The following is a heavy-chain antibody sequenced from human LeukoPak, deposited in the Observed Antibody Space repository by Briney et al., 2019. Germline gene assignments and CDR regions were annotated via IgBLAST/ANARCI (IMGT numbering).Heavy chain of an antibody. V-gene: IGHV5-51*01. CDR1: GYSYTSYW. CDR2: IYPGDSDT. CDR3: ARHRAFIAAAGTVADY. J-gene: IGHJ4*02. D-gene: IGHD6-13*01. Sequence: GESLKLSCKGSGYSYTSYWIGWVRQVPGKGLEWMGIIYPGDSDTRYSPAFQGQVTISADKSISTAYLQWSSLKASDTAMYYCARHRAFIAAAGTVADYWGQGTLVTVCS.